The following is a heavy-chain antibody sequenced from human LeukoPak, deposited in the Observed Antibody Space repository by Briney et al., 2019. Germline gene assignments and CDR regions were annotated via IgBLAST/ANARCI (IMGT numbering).Heavy chain of an antibody. CDR2: ISYDGSNK. D-gene: IGHD4-17*01. Sequence: GRSLRLSCAASGFTFSSYGMHWVRQAPGTGLEWVAVISYDGSNKYYADSVKGRFTISRDNSKNTLYLQMNSLRAEDTAVYYCAKPQTRPTDYFDYWGQGTLVTVSS. V-gene: IGHV3-30*18. CDR1: GFTFSSYG. J-gene: IGHJ4*02. CDR3: AKPQTRPTDYFDY.